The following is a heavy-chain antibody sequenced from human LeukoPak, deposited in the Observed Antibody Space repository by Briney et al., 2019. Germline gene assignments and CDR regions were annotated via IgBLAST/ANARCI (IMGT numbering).Heavy chain of an antibody. CDR3: ARGSYGDYDC. CDR2: IYYSGST. V-gene: IGHV4-61*01. Sequence: SETLSITCTVAGYSISSGYYWSWIRQPPGKGLEWIGYIYYSGSTNYNPSLKSRVTISVDTAKNQFSLKLSSVTAADTAVYYCARGSYGDYDCWGQGTLVTVPS. CDR1: GYSISSGYY. D-gene: IGHD4-17*01. J-gene: IGHJ4*02.